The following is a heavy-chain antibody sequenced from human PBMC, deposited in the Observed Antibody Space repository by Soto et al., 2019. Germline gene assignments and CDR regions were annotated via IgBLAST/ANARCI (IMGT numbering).Heavy chain of an antibody. Sequence: SETLSLTCAGSVGSISSSNWLSWVRQPPEKGLEWNGEIYHSESTNYNPTLKSRINKNRDKSKYQFSLKLSSVTAADTAVYYCARAAMGGSSWPFDYWGQG. V-gene: IGHV4-4*02. CDR2: IYHSEST. J-gene: IGHJ4*02. CDR1: VGSISSSNW. D-gene: IGHD6-13*01. CDR3: ARAAMGGSSWPFDY.